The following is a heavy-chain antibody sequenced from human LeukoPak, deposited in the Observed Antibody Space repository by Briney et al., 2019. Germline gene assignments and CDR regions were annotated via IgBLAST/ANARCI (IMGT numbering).Heavy chain of an antibody. CDR2: IIPIFGTA. V-gene: IGHV1-69*13. D-gene: IGHD3-10*01. Sequence: ASVKVSCKASGGTFSSYAISWVRQAPGQGLEWMGGIIPIFGTANYAQKFQGRVTITADESTSTAYMELSSLRSEDTAVYYCARGMVRNYYYGMDVWGQGTMVTVSS. CDR3: ARGMVRNYYYGMDV. CDR1: GGTFSSYA. J-gene: IGHJ6*02.